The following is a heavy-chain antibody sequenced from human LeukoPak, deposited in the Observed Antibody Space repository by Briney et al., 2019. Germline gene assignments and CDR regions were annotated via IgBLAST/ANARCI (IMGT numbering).Heavy chain of an antibody. J-gene: IGHJ4*02. Sequence: GGSLRLSCAASGFTFSGYAMSWVRQAPGKGLEWVSAISGSGGTTYYADSVKGRFTISRDNSKNTLYLQMNSLRAEDTAVYYCAKDRDFWSGYPPVFDYWGQGTLVTVSS. CDR1: GFTFSGYA. V-gene: IGHV3-23*01. CDR3: AKDRDFWSGYPPVFDY. CDR2: ISGSGGTT. D-gene: IGHD3-3*01.